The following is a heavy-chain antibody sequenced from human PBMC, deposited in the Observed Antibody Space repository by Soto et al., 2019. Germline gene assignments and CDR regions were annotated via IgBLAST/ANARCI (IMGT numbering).Heavy chain of an antibody. V-gene: IGHV4-59*08. CDR3: ARHGFGPLHGLVDV. J-gene: IGHJ6*02. CDR1: GGSITNYY. CDR2: INYDGYS. D-gene: IGHD3-10*01. Sequence: QVQLQESGPGLVKPSETLSLTCTVSGGSITNYYCSWFRQPPGKGLEWIGYINYDGYSAYNLSLKRRVTLSMDASKTQFSLMLASVTATDTAVYYCARHGFGPLHGLVDVWGPGTTVIVSS.